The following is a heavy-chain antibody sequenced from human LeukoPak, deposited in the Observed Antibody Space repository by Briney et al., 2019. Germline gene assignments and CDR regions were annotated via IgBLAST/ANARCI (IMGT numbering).Heavy chain of an antibody. CDR1: GGSISSGGYY. J-gene: IGHJ5*02. D-gene: IGHD3-16*02. V-gene: IGHV4-31*03. CDR3: ARVISNWFDP. Sequence: SQTLSLTCTVSGGSISSGGYYWSWIRQHPGKGLEWIGYIYYSVSTYYNPSLKSRVTISVDTSKNQFSLKLSSVTAADTAVYYCARVISNWFDPWGQGTLVTVSS. CDR2: IYYSVST.